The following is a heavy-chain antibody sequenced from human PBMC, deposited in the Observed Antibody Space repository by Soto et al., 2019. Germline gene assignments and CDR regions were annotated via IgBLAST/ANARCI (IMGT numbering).Heavy chain of an antibody. CDR3: ASWCSSTSCPIENDY. Sequence: SETLSLTCTVSGGSISSSSYYWGWIRQPPGKGLEWIGSIYYSGSTYYNPSLKSRVTISVDTSKNQFSLKLSSVTAADTAVYYCASWCSSTSCPIENDYWGQGTLVTVSS. J-gene: IGHJ4*02. V-gene: IGHV4-39*01. CDR2: IYYSGST. CDR1: GGSISSSSYY. D-gene: IGHD2-2*01.